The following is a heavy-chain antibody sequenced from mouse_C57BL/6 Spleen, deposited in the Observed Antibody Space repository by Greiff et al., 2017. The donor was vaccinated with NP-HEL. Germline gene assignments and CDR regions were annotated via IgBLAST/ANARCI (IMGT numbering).Heavy chain of an antibody. J-gene: IGHJ4*01. CDR1: GYTFTSYW. Sequence: QVQLKQPGAELVKPGASVKLSCKASGYTFTSYWMHWVKQRPGQGLEWIGMIHPNSGSTNYNEKFKSKATLTVDKSSSTAYMQLSSLTSEDSAVYYFASSCQLGGNYRYAMDYWGQGTSVTVSS. CDR3: ASSCQLGGNYRYAMDY. D-gene: IGHD2-1*01. V-gene: IGHV1-64*01. CDR2: IHPNSGST.